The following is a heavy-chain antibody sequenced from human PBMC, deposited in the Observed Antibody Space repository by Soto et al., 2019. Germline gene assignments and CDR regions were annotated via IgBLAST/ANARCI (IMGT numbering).Heavy chain of an antibody. CDR2: IITVLGTT. D-gene: IGHD2-21*01. CDR1: GDTFSSYA. J-gene: IGHJ6*02. Sequence: QVQLVQSGAELKKTGSSVKVSCRASGDTFSSYAVNWVRQAPGRGLEWMGRIITVLGTTDYAQNLKGRVTITAEKSTETVHRELRSLRSEDTAVYYCARRRYCVCECYHKHYYGMDVWGQGTTVTFAS. V-gene: IGHV1-69*08. CDR3: ARRRYCVCECYHKHYYGMDV.